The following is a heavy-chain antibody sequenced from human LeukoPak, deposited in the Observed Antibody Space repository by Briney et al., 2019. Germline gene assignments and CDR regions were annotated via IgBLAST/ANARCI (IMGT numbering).Heavy chain of an antibody. CDR1: GFTFRIYA. CDR3: AKLFNDYGDYYFDY. D-gene: IGHD4-17*01. V-gene: IGHV3-23*01. J-gene: IGHJ4*02. CDR2: IRGSGGST. Sequence: GGSLRLSCAASGFTFRIYAMTWVRQSPGKGLEWVSAIRGSGGSTYYADSVKGRFTISRDNSKNTLYLQMNSLRAEDTAVYYCAKLFNDYGDYYFDYWGQGTLVTVSS.